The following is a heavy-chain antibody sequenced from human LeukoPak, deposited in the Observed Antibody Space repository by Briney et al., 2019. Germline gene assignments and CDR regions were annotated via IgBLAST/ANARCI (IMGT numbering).Heavy chain of an antibody. V-gene: IGHV3-23*01. CDR3: AKGELSSDAFYFDY. CDR2: ISGSGGST. D-gene: IGHD1-7*01. Sequence: GGSLRLSCAASGFTFSSYAMSWVRQAPGKGLEWVSVISGSGGSTYYADSVKGRFTISRDNSKNTLYLRMNSLRAEDTAVYYCAKGELSSDAFYFDYWGQGALVTVSS. J-gene: IGHJ4*02. CDR1: GFTFSSYA.